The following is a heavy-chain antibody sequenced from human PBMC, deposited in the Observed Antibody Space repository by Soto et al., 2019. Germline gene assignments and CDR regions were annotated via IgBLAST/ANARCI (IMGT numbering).Heavy chain of an antibody. J-gene: IGHJ6*02. CDR3: AIHCSGGSCYSGYYYDGMDV. CDR2: IYPGDSDT. D-gene: IGHD2-15*01. CDR1: GYSFTSYW. V-gene: IGHV5-51*01. Sequence: GESLKLSCKGSGYSFTSYWIGWVRQMPGKGLEWMGIIYPGDSDTRYSPSFQGQVTISADKSISTAYLQWSSLKASDTAMYYCAIHCSGGSCYSGYYYDGMDVWGQGTTVTVSS.